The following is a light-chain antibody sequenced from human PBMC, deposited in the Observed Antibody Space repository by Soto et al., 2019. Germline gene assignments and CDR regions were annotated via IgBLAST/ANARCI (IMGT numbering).Light chain of an antibody. CDR3: QQYKKWPRT. J-gene: IGKJ1*01. CDR1: QSVSSY. V-gene: IGKV3-15*01. Sequence: IVLTQSPGTLSSSPGERATLSCRASQSVSSYLAWYQQKPGQAPRLLIYGASTRATGIPARFSGSGSGTEFTLTISSLQSEDFAVYYCQQYKKWPRTFGHGTKVDIK. CDR2: GAS.